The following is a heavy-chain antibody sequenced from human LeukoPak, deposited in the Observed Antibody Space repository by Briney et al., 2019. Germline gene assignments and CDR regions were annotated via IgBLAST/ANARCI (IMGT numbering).Heavy chain of an antibody. J-gene: IGHJ4*02. Sequence: PGGSLRLSCVASGFTFSNYAMSWVRQAPGKGLEWVSAISGSGGSTYYADSVKGRFTISRDNSKNTLYLQMNSLRGEDTAVYYCAGSSGWYGGHYWGQGTLVTVSS. CDR2: ISGSGGST. V-gene: IGHV3-23*01. D-gene: IGHD6-19*01. CDR1: GFTFSNYA. CDR3: AGSSGWYGGHY.